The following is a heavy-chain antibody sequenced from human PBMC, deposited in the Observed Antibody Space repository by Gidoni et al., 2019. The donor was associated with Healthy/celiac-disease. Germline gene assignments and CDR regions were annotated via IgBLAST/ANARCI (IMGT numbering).Heavy chain of an antibody. CDR3: ARDQSLVDYYDSSGPGY. D-gene: IGHD3-22*01. J-gene: IGHJ4*02. CDR1: RFTFSSYG. Sequence: QVQLVESGGGVVQPGRSLRLSCAASRFTFSSYGMHWVRQAPGKGLEWVAVIWYDGSNKYYADSVKGRFTISRDNSKNTLYLQMNSLRAEDTAVYYCARDQSLVDYYDSSGPGYWGQGTLVTVSS. CDR2: IWYDGSNK. V-gene: IGHV3-33*01.